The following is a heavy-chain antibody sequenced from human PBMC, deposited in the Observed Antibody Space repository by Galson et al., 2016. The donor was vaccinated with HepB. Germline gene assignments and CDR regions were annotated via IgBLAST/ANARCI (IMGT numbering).Heavy chain of an antibody. CDR1: GFTISYYA. CDR2: ISYDGSDK. J-gene: IGHJ4*02. V-gene: IGHV3-30*18. D-gene: IGHD3-22*01. CDR3: AKGTGNFYDITGYLDY. Sequence: SLRLSCAASGFTISYYAMHWVRQAPGKGLQWVAVISYDGSDKYYADSVKGRFTISRDNSKNTVFLQMSSLRADDTALYYCAKGTGNFYDITGYLDYWGQGSLVTVSS.